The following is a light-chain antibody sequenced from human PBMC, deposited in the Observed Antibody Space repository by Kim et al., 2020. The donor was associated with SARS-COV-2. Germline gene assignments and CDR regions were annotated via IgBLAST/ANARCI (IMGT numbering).Light chain of an antibody. Sequence: KTVSISCTSSSCSIARKYGQWDQRRPGSAPTTLIYGDDQRPSGVPDRFSASIDTSSNSASLIISGLKTEDEADYYCQSYDNDNHGVFGGGTQLTVL. CDR1: SCSIARKY. CDR2: GDD. CDR3: QSYDNDNHGV. J-gene: IGLJ3*02. V-gene: IGLV6-57*02.